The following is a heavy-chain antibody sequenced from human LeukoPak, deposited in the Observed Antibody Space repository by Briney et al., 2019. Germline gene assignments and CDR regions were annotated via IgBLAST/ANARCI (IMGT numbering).Heavy chain of an antibody. CDR3: ARAQQLAFDY. Sequence: GGSLRLSCAASGFTFSSYAMHWVRQAPGKGLEWVAVISYDGSNKYYADSVKGRFTISRDNAKNSLYLQMNSLRDEDTAVYYCARAQQLAFDYWGQGTLVTVSP. D-gene: IGHD6-13*01. J-gene: IGHJ4*02. V-gene: IGHV3-30-3*01. CDR1: GFTFSSYA. CDR2: ISYDGSNK.